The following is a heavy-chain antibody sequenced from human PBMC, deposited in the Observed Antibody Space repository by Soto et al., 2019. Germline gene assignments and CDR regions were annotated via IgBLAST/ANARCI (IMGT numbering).Heavy chain of an antibody. CDR1: GFPFRNFA. V-gene: IGHV3-23*05. CDR2: ISNSGSST. CDR3: ARADLLWDSFDL. D-gene: IGHD2-2*01. Sequence: GGSLRLSCAASGFPFRNFAMAWVRQAPGKGLEWVSIISNSGSSTYHGDSVKGRFTTSRDNSKGTLSLHMRGVRIDDTAVYFCARADLLWDSFDLWGQGTLVTVSS. J-gene: IGHJ4*02.